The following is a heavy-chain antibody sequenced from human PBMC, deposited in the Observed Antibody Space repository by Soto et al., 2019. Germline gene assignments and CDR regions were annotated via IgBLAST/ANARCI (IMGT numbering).Heavy chain of an antibody. Sequence: SVKVSCKASGFTFTSSAVQWVRQARGQRLEWIGWIVVGSGNTNYAQKFQERVTITRDMSTSTAYMELSSLRSEDTAVYYCAADPIPVRGYSYGPDYWGQGTLVTVSS. J-gene: IGHJ4*02. D-gene: IGHD5-18*01. CDR3: AADPIPVRGYSYGPDY. V-gene: IGHV1-58*01. CDR1: GFTFTSSA. CDR2: IVVGSGNT.